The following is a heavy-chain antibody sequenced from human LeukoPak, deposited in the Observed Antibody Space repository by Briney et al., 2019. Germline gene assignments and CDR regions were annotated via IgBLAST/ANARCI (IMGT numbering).Heavy chain of an antibody. Sequence: ASVKLSFEASGCTFSSYAISWVRQAPGQGLEWMGRIIPILGIANYAQKFQGRVTITADKSTSPAYMELSSLRSEDTAVYYCARGGRDGYNLIDDYWGQGTLVTVSS. CDR1: GCTFSSYA. CDR3: ARGGRDGYNLIDDY. CDR2: IIPILGIA. D-gene: IGHD5-24*01. J-gene: IGHJ4*02. V-gene: IGHV1-69*04.